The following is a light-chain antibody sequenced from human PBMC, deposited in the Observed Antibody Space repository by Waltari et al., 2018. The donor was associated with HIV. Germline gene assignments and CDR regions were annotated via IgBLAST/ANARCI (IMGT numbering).Light chain of an antibody. V-gene: IGLV3-21*02. Sequence: SYVLIQPPSVSVAPGQTARITCGGSSIGSKSVHWYQQKPGQAPVLVVSDDSDRPSGIPERFSGSKSGNTATLTISRVEAGDEADYYCQVWYSLTDPVVFGGGTKLTVL. J-gene: IGLJ3*02. CDR2: DDS. CDR3: QVWYSLTDPVV. CDR1: SIGSKS.